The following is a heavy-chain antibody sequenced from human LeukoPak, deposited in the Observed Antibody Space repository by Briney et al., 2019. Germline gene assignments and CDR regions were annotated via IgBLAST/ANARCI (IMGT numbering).Heavy chain of an antibody. Sequence: GGSLRLSCAASGFTFGSYAMSWVRQAPGKGLEWVSAISGSGGSTYYADSVKGRFTISRDNSKNTLYLQMNSLRAEDTAVYYCARIPRYFDWLLLSYFDYWGQGTLVTVSS. J-gene: IGHJ4*02. V-gene: IGHV3-23*01. CDR2: ISGSGGST. CDR1: GFTFGSYA. D-gene: IGHD3-9*01. CDR3: ARIPRYFDWLLLSYFDY.